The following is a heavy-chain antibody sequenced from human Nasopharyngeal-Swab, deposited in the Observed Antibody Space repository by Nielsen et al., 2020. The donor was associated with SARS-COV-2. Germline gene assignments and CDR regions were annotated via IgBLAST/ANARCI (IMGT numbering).Heavy chain of an antibody. CDR1: GYTFSNYY. V-gene: IGHV1-46*01. D-gene: IGHD6-19*01. CDR2: IHPSGGRT. Sequence: ASVKVSCKTSGYTFSNYYMHWVRQAPGQGLEWMGIIHPSGGRTIYSQKFQGRVSMTRDTSTSTVYMELSSLTSEDTAMYYCARDLSDVTVAVSGTVGFDCWGQGTLVTVSS. CDR3: ARDLSDVTVAVSGTVGFDC. J-gene: IGHJ4*02.